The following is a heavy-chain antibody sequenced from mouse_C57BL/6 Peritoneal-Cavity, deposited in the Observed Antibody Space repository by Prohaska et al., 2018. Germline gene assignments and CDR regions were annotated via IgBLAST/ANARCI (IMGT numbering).Heavy chain of an antibody. CDR3: ASPDGYYWYFDV. D-gene: IGHD2-3*01. CDR2: INPDSSTI. CDR1: GIDFSRYW. J-gene: IGHJ1*03. Sequence: EVKLLQSGGGLVQPGGSLKLSCAASGIDFSRYWMSWVRRAPGKGLEWIGEINPDSSTINYAPSLKDKFIISRDNAKNTLYLQMSKVRSEDTAPYYCASPDGYYWYFDVWGTGTTVTVSS. V-gene: IGHV4-1*01.